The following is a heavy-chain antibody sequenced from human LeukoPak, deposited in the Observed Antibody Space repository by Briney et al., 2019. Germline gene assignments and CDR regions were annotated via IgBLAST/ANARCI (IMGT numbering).Heavy chain of an antibody. J-gene: IGHJ6*03. V-gene: IGHV3-20*01. CDR3: ARAVASNGGYYYYYMDV. Sequence: GGSLRLSCAASGFTFDDYGMSWVRQAPGKGLEWVSGINWNGGTTGYADSVKGRFTISRDNAKKSMYLQMNSLRAEDTALYHCARAVASNGGYYYYYMDVWGKGTTVTVSS. D-gene: IGHD6-19*01. CDR1: GFTFDDYG. CDR2: INWNGGTT.